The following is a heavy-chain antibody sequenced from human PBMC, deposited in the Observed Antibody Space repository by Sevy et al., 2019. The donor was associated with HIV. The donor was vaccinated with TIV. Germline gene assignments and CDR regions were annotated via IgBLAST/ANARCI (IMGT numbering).Heavy chain of an antibody. V-gene: IGHV4-59*01. CDR3: ARTVGHTGRDYFHYYMDV. Sequence: SETLSLTCSVSGGSINFYYWSWIRQSPGKGLEWIAHFSYSETTRYNPSLKSRLSISLDTSKNQLSLNLRSVTAADTAVYYCARTVGHTGRDYFHYYMDVWGKGTTVTVSS. D-gene: IGHD2-2*02. J-gene: IGHJ6*03. CDR1: GGSINFYY. CDR2: FSYSETT.